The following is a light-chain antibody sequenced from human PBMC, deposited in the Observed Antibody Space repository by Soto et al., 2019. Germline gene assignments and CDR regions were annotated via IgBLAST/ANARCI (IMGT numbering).Light chain of an antibody. CDR3: QQYNSFWT. CDR2: DAS. J-gene: IGKJ1*01. Sequence: DIQMTQSPSTLSASVGDRVTITCRASQSISSWLAWYQQKPGKAPKLLIYDASYLERGVPSRFSGSGSGTEFTLTISSLQPDDLATYYCQQYNSFWTFGQGTTVEI. V-gene: IGKV1-5*01. CDR1: QSISSW.